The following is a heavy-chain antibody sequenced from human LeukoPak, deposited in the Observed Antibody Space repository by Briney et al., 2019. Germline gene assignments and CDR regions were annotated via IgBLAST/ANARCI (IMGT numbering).Heavy chain of an antibody. CDR3: ARVKTSGWLDAFDI. Sequence: GGSLRLSCAASGFTFSSQWMHWVRQAPGKGLVVLSHINGDGSSIEYADPVKGRFTISRDNSKNTLYLQMNSLRAEDTAVYYCARVKTSGWLDAFDIWGQGTMVTVSS. CDR2: INGDGSSI. CDR1: GFTFSSQW. V-gene: IGHV3-74*01. D-gene: IGHD6-19*01. J-gene: IGHJ3*02.